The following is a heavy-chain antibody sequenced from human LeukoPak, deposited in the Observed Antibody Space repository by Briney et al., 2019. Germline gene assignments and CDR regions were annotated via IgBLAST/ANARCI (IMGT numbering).Heavy chain of an antibody. D-gene: IGHD5-12*01. V-gene: IGHV3-23*01. Sequence: GGTLRLSCAASGFTFSSHGMSWVRQAPGKGLEWVSTISGSGDNTYYADSVKGRFTISRDNSKNTLYLQMNSLRAEDAAVYYCAKDGAYSGYDKYYYYYMDVWGKGTTVTISS. CDR2: ISGSGDNT. CDR3: AKDGAYSGYDKYYYYYMDV. J-gene: IGHJ6*03. CDR1: GFTFSSHG.